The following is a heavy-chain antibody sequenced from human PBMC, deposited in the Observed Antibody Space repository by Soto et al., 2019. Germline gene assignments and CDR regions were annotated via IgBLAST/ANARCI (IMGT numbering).Heavy chain of an antibody. Sequence: ESGGGKVQPGGSLRLSCAGSGITFSVYWMTWVRQAPGKGLEWVANIKEDGSEEYYGDSVKGRFTISRDNAKNSLYLQMNSLRVEDTAVYYCARGTAYYGMDVWGQGTTVIVSS. CDR2: IKEDGSEE. CDR3: ARGTAYYGMDV. CDR1: GITFSVYW. V-gene: IGHV3-7*01. J-gene: IGHJ6*02.